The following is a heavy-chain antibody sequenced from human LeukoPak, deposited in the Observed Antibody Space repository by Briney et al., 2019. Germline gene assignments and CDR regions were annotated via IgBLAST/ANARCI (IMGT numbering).Heavy chain of an antibody. D-gene: IGHD5-18*01. Sequence: ASVKVSCKASGYTFTTYYMHWVRQAPGQGLEWMGIINPSSGSTSYAQKFQGRVTMARDTSTSTVYMELSSLRSEDTAIYYCARVLGAHRYGSIDHWGQGTLVTVSS. CDR3: ARVLGAHRYGSIDH. J-gene: IGHJ4*02. CDR2: INPSSGST. CDR1: GYTFTTYY. V-gene: IGHV1-46*01.